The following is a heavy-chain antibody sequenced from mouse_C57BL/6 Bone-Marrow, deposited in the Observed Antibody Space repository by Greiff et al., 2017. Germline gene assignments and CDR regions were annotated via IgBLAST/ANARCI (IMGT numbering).Heavy chain of an antibody. CDR3: TGSHAKAMDY. CDR2: ILPGSGST. CDR1: GYTFTGYW. D-gene: IGHD1-3*01. Sequence: QVQLQQSGAELMKPGASVKLSCKATGYTFTGYWIEWVKQRPGHGLEWIGEILPGSGSTNYNEKFKGKATFTADTSSNTAYMQRSCLTTEDSAFYYCTGSHAKAMDYWGQGTSVTVSS. J-gene: IGHJ4*01. V-gene: IGHV1-9*01.